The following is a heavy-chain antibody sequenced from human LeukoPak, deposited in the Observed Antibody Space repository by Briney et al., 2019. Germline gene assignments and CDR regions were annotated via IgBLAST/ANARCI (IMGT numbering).Heavy chain of an antibody. CDR1: GFIFSDHP. CDR3: ARQMTSTRLFDS. V-gene: IGHV3-30*04. CDR2: IGSDGTKK. D-gene: IGHD5/OR15-5a*01. J-gene: IGHJ4*02. Sequence: GGSLRLSCVASGFIFSDHPFHWVRQSPDKGLEWVALIGSDGTKKYYADSVQGRFTVSRENSKNTLFLQMNTLRAYDTAVYFCARQMTSTRLFDSWGQGTLVTVSS.